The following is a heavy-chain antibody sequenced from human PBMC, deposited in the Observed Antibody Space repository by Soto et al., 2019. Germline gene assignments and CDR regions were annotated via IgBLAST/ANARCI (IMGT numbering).Heavy chain of an antibody. CDR1: GGSLSSGSYY. CDR2: IPYSGNT. J-gene: IGHJ4*02. CDR3: ARPFAAQTVAGFDS. V-gene: IGHV4-39*01. D-gene: IGHD6-19*01. Sequence: QLQLQESGPGLVKPSETLTLTCTVCGGSLSSGSYYWGWIRQPPGKGLEWIGSIPYSGNTYYNPSLKTRVTLSVDASKNEFSLKLSSVTAADTAVYYCARPFAAQTVAGFDSWGQGTLVTVSS.